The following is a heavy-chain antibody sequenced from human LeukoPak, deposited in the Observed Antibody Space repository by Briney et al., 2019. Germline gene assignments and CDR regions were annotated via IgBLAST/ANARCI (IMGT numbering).Heavy chain of an antibody. J-gene: IGHJ4*02. CDR3: ARDLQGLFDYFDY. Sequence: ASVKVSCKASGYPFTGYYMHWVRQAPGQGLEWMGWINPDSGDTNYAQKFQGRVTMTRDTSISTAYMELSRLRSDDTAVFYCARDLQGLFDYFDYWGQGTLVTVSS. CDR1: GYPFTGYY. V-gene: IGHV1-2*02. CDR2: INPDSGDT. D-gene: IGHD2/OR15-2a*01.